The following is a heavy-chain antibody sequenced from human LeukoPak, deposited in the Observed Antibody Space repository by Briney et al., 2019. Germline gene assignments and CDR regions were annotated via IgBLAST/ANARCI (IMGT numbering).Heavy chain of an antibody. CDR2: IYHSGST. J-gene: IGHJ4*02. CDR1: GGSISSYY. D-gene: IGHD3-10*01. Sequence: PSETLSLTCTVSGGSISSYYWSWIRQPAGKGLEWIGEIYHSGSTNYNPSLKSRVTISVDKSKNQFSLKLSSVTAADTAVYYCARKYYYGSGSSKGLDYWGQGTLVTVSS. V-gene: IGHV4-59*12. CDR3: ARKYYYGSGSSKGLDY.